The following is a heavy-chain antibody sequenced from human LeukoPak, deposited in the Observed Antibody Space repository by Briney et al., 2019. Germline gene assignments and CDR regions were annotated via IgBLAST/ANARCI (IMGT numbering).Heavy chain of an antibody. CDR1: GDSISSSSYY. Sequence: SETLSLTCTVSGDSISSSSYYWSWIRQPAGKGLEWIGRIDTSGSTNYNPSLKSRVTMSVDTSKNQFSLKLSSVTAADTAVYYCARESVGGYCGGDCYSPYHDYWGQGTLVTVSS. CDR2: IDTSGST. V-gene: IGHV4-61*02. D-gene: IGHD2-21*02. J-gene: IGHJ4*02. CDR3: ARESVGGYCGGDCYSPYHDY.